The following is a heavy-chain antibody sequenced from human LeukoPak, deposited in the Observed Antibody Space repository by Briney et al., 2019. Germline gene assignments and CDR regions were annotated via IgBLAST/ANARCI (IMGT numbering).Heavy chain of an antibody. Sequence: ASVTVSFKASGGTFSSYAISWVRQAPGQGLEWMGRIIPILGIANYAQKFEGRVTITADKSTSTAYMELSSLRSEDTAVYYCARMRITGTTVVYDYWGEGTLVTVSS. V-gene: IGHV1-69*04. CDR2: IIPILGIA. CDR1: GGTFSSYA. J-gene: IGHJ4*02. D-gene: IGHD1-20*01. CDR3: ARMRITGTTVVYDY.